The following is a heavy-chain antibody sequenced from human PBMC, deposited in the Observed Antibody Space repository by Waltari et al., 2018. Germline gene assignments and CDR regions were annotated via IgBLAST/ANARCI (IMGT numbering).Heavy chain of an antibody. V-gene: IGHV3-9*01. CDR3: AKSKQLVRPGPIFQH. D-gene: IGHD6-6*01. CDR1: GFTFDDYA. Sequence: EVQLVESGGGLVQPGRSLRLSCAASGFTFDDYAMHWVRPAPGKGLEWVSGISWNSGSIGYADSVKGRFTISRDNAKNSLYLQMNSLRAEDTALYYCAKSKQLVRPGPIFQHWGQGTLVTVSS. J-gene: IGHJ1*01. CDR2: ISWNSGSI.